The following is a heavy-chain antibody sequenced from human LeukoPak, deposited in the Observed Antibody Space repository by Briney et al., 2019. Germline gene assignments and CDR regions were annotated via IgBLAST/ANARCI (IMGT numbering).Heavy chain of an antibody. CDR3: ARVSGYGYDFWSGYYPGTFDI. V-gene: IGHV3-7*01. J-gene: IGHJ3*02. CDR2: IKQDGSEK. CDR1: GFTFSSYW. D-gene: IGHD3-3*01. Sequence: PGGSLRLSCAASGFTFSSYWMSWVRQAPGKGLEWVANIKQDGSEKYYVDSVKGRFTISRDNAKNSLYLQMNSLRAEDTAVYYCARVSGYGYDFWSGYYPGTFDIWGQGTMVTVSS.